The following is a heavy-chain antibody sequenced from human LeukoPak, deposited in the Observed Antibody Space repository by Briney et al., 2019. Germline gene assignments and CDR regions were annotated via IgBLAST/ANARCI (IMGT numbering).Heavy chain of an antibody. CDR2: IYYSGST. Sequence: PSETLSLTCTVSGGSISSSSYYWGWIRQPPGKGLGWIGSIYYSGSTYYNPSLKSRVTISVDTPKNQFSLKLSSVTAADTAVYYCARSTMITFGGVIDGTFDPWGQGTLVTVSS. CDR1: GGSISSSSYY. D-gene: IGHD3-16*02. V-gene: IGHV4-39*01. CDR3: ARSTMITFGGVIDGTFDP. J-gene: IGHJ5*02.